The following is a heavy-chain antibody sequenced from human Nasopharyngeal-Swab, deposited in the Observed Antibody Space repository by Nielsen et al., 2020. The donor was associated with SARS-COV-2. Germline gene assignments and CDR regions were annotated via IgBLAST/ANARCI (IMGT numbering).Heavy chain of an antibody. Sequence: GGSLRLSCVASGFTYDDYAMHWVRQAPGKGLEWVSGITWNSGVAYTDSVKGRLTISRDNARNSLYLQMNSLRTEDTAFYYCTKGRADYSNPSFDNWGQGTLVTVSS. V-gene: IGHV3-9*01. CDR1: GFTYDDYA. CDR2: ITWNSGV. J-gene: IGHJ4*02. D-gene: IGHD4-11*01. CDR3: TKGRADYSNPSFDN.